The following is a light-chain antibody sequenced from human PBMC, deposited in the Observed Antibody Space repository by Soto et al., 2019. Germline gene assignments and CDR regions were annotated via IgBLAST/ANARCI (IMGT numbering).Light chain of an antibody. V-gene: IGLV2-14*03. CDR3: SSFTSSSVRV. CDR2: DVS. Sequence: QSALTQPASVSGSPGQSITLSCTGTSSDVGGYNSVSWYQQHPGQAPQLLIYDVSYRPSGISSRFSGSKSGNTASLTISGLQAADEADYYCSSFTSSSVRVFGGGTKLTV. CDR1: SSDVGGYNS. J-gene: IGLJ2*01.